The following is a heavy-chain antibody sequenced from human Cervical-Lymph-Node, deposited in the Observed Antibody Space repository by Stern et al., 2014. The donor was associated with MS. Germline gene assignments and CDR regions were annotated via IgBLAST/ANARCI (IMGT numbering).Heavy chain of an antibody. CDR1: GYTFTAYF. Sequence: VQLVESGAEVERPGASVKVSCKASGYTFTAYFLHWVRQAPGQGLHWLGWISPKTGSATYAQKFQDRVTMTRDTSINTGYMEVSSLRSDDTAVYYCARDRGSYSDYWGQGTLVAVSS. D-gene: IGHD1-26*01. CDR2: ISPKTGSA. CDR3: ARDRGSYSDY. J-gene: IGHJ4*02. V-gene: IGHV1-2*02.